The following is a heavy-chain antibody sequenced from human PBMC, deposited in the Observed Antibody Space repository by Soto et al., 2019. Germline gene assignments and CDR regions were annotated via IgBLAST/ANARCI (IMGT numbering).Heavy chain of an antibody. Sequence: QVQLTQSGAEVRKPGASVKVSCKVSGYSLSELSMHWVRQAPGKGLEWMGGFDPEEAGTIFAEMFKGRXTXTQXTTADTAYMELSRLTSEDTAVYYCVTDRHTFFYEWDAAFEVWGQGTMVTVSS. CDR1: GYSLSELS. D-gene: IGHD1-26*01. CDR3: VTDRHTFFYEWDAAFEV. V-gene: IGHV1-24*01. CDR2: FDPEEAGT. J-gene: IGHJ3*01.